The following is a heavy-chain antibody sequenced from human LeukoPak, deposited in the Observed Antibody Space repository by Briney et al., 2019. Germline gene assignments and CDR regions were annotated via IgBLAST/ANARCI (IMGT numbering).Heavy chain of an antibody. Sequence: PSQTLSLTCAVSGGSISSGGYSWSWIRQHPGKGLEWIGYIYYSGSTYYNPSLKSRVTISVDTSKNQFSLKLSSVTAADTAVYYCARGLQNDAFDIWAKRQWSPSLQ. CDR1: GGSISSGGYS. J-gene: IGHJ3*02. CDR3: ARGLQNDAFDI. CDR2: IYYSGST. V-gene: IGHV4-31*11.